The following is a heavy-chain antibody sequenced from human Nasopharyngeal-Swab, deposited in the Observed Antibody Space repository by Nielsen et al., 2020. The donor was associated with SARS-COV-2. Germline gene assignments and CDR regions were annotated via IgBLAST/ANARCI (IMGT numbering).Heavy chain of an antibody. CDR3: ARARFGVYYDSSGSRDAFDI. D-gene: IGHD3-22*01. Sequence: ASVKVSCKASGYTFTSYAMHWVRQAPGQRLEWMGWINAGNGNTKYSQKFQGRVTITRDTSASTAYMELSSLRSEDTAVYYCARARFGVYYDSSGSRDAFDIWAKGQWSPSLQ. V-gene: IGHV1-3*01. CDR1: GYTFTSYA. CDR2: INAGNGNT. J-gene: IGHJ3*02.